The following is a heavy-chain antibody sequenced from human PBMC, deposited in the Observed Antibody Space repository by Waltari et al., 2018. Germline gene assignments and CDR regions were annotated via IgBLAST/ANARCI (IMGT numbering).Heavy chain of an antibody. D-gene: IGHD6-13*01. CDR1: GGSISGYF. CDR3: ARRLRGSSDDAFGV. CDR2: FYYSGTT. V-gene: IGHV4-59*08. J-gene: IGHJ3*01. Sequence: QVQLQESGPGLVKPSETLSLTCTVSGGSISGYFWSWIRQPPGKGLEWIGYFYYSGTTRYNPPLKSRVTITEDTSKNQFSLHLRSVTAADTAVYYCARRLRGSSDDAFGVWGQGTMVTVSS.